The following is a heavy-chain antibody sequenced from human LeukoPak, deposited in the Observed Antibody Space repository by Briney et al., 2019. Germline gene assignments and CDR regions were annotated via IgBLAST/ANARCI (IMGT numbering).Heavy chain of an antibody. Sequence: GASVKVSCKASGGTFSSYAISWMRQAPGQGLEWMGGIIPIFGTANYAQKFQGRVTITTDESTSTAFMELSSLRSEDTAVYYCARGLAVAGRIPYYFDYWGQGTLVTVSS. V-gene: IGHV1-69*05. D-gene: IGHD6-19*01. CDR1: GGTFSSYA. CDR3: ARGLAVAGRIPYYFDY. CDR2: IIPIFGTA. J-gene: IGHJ4*02.